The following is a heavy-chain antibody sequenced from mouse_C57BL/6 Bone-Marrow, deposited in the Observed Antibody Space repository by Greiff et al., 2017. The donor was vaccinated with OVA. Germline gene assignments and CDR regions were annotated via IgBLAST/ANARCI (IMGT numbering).Heavy chain of an antibody. CDR1: GFTFSDYY. V-gene: IGHV5-12*01. D-gene: IGHD2-10*01. J-gene: IGHJ4*01. CDR3: ARPYYGNPYAMDY. CDR2: ISNGGGST. Sequence: DVKLVESGGGLVQPGGSLKLSCAASGFTFSDYYMYWVRQTPEKRLEWVAYISNGGGSTYYPDTVKGRFTISRDNAKNTLYLQMSRLKSEDTAMYYCARPYYGNPYAMDYWGQGTSVTVSS.